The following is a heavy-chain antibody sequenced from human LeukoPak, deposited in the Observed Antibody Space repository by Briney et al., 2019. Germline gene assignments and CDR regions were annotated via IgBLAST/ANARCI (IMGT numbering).Heavy chain of an antibody. D-gene: IGHD3-22*01. V-gene: IGHV3-48*04. Sequence: GGSLRLSCAASGFTFSSYSMNWVRQAPGKGLEWVSYISSSSSTIYYADSVKGRFTISRDNAKNLLYLQMDSLRVEDTAVYYCARDFFHSSESRPFDYWGQGTLVTVSS. CDR3: ARDFFHSSESRPFDY. CDR1: GFTFSSYS. J-gene: IGHJ4*02. CDR2: ISSSSSTI.